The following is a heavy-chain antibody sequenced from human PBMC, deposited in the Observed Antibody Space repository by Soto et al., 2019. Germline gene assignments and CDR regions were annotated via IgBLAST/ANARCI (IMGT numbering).Heavy chain of an antibody. V-gene: IGHV3-74*01. J-gene: IGHJ4*02. Sequence: EVQLVESGGGLVQPGGSLRVSCAASGFTVSSYWMHWVRQAPGKGLVWVSRINSDGSSTSYADSVKGRFTISRDNAKKTLYLQMNSLRAEDTAIYYCARRGAVAGLHYWGQGTLVTVSS. CDR3: ARRGAVAGLHY. D-gene: IGHD6-19*01. CDR1: GFTVSSYW. CDR2: INSDGSST.